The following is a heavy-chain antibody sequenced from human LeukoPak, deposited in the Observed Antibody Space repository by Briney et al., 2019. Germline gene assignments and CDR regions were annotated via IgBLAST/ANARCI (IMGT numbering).Heavy chain of an antibody. J-gene: IGHJ4*02. CDR2: IIPIFGTA. Sequence: SVKVSCKASGGTFSSYAISWVRQAPGQGLEWMGGIIPIFGTANYAQKFQGRVTITADKSTSTAYMELSSLRSEDTAVYYCASPAITMIASFDYWGQGTLVTVSS. CDR1: GGTFSSYA. CDR3: ASPAITMIASFDY. D-gene: IGHD3-22*01. V-gene: IGHV1-69*06.